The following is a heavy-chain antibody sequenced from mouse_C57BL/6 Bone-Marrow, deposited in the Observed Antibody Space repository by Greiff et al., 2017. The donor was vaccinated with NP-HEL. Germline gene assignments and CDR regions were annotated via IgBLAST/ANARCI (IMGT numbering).Heavy chain of an antibody. CDR3: ADPQGY. Sequence: VQLQQPGAELVKPGASVKLSCKASGYTFTSYWMQWVKQRPGQGLEWIGEIDPSDSYTNYNQKFKGKATLTVDTSSSTAYMQLSSLTSEDSAVYYCADPQGYWGQGTTLTVSS. J-gene: IGHJ2*01. V-gene: IGHV1-50*01. CDR1: GYTFTSYW. CDR2: IDPSDSYT.